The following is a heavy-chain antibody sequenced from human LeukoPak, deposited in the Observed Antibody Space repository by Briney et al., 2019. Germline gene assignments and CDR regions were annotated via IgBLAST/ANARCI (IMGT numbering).Heavy chain of an antibody. J-gene: IGHJ6*02. Sequence: SETLSLTCAVYGGSFSGCYWSWIRQPPGKGLEWIGEINHSGSTNYNPSLKSRVTISVDTSKNQFSLKLSSVTAADTAVYYCARGADTDVDYYYYYGMNVWGQGTTVTVSS. D-gene: IGHD5-18*01. CDR2: INHSGST. CDR3: ARGADTDVDYYYYYGMNV. V-gene: IGHV4-34*01. CDR1: GGSFSGCY.